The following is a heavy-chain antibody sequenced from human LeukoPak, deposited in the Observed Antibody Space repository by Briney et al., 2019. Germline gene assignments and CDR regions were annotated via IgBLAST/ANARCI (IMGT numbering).Heavy chain of an antibody. CDR1: GGSFSGYY. Sequence: SETLSLTCAVYGGSFSGYYWSWIRQPPGKGLEWIGEINHSGSTNYNPSLKSRVTISVDTSKNQFSLKLSSVTAADTAAYYCARDGPISSGWYLRVSWFDPWGQGTLVTVSS. D-gene: IGHD6-19*01. J-gene: IGHJ5*02. CDR2: INHSGST. CDR3: ARDGPISSGWYLRVSWFDP. V-gene: IGHV4-34*01.